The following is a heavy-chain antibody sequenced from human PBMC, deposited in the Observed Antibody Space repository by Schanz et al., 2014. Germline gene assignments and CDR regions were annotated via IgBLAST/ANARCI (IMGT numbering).Heavy chain of an antibody. CDR1: GYTLSAYS. Sequence: QVQLVQSGAEVKKPGASVKVSCKASGYTLSAYSLHWVRQAPGQGLEWMGIVNPSFRGTHFAREFQGRVTVTSDTSTSTVYMELSGLRSEDTAVYYCAGAFDSSGYYFDYWGQGTLVTVSS. CDR2: VNPSFRGT. D-gene: IGHD3-22*01. CDR3: AGAFDSSGYYFDY. V-gene: IGHV1-46*03. J-gene: IGHJ4*02.